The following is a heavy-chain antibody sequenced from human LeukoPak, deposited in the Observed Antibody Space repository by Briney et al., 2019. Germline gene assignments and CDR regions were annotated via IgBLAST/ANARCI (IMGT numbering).Heavy chain of an antibody. Sequence: GGSLRLSCAASGFTFDDYAMHWVQQAPGKRLEWVSGIGWNSDSIVYADSVNGRFTISRDNAKKSLYLQMNSLRPEDTALYYCAKERTRVRGVIGLLYYGLDVWGQGITVTVSS. D-gene: IGHD3-10*01. CDR1: GFTFDDYA. V-gene: IGHV3-9*01. J-gene: IGHJ6*02. CDR3: AKERTRVRGVIGLLYYGLDV. CDR2: IGWNSDSI.